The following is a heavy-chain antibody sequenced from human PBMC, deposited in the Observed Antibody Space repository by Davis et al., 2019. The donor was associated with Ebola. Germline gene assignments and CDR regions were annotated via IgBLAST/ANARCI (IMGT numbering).Heavy chain of an antibody. J-gene: IGHJ3*02. V-gene: IGHV3-53*01. CDR1: GFIVSSNY. CDR3: ARDAHDYDAFDI. CDR2: LYSGGTT. Sequence: PGGSLRLSCAASGFIVSSNYMNWVRQAPGKGLEWVSVLYSGGTTYCAESVKGRFTISRDNSKNTLYLQMNSLRAEDTAVYYCARDAHDYDAFDIWGQGTMVTVSS. D-gene: IGHD5-12*01.